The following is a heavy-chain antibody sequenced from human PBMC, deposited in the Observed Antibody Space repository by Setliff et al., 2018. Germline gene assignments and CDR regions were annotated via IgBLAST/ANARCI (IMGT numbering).Heavy chain of an antibody. D-gene: IGHD7-27*01. Sequence: SETLSLTCTISGGSISSYFWTWIRQPAGKGLEWIGRIYTSGSTNYNPSLKSRVTMSIDTSKNQFSLKLTSVTAADTAVYYCVRDLPELTGRSFDPWGQGTQVTVAS. J-gene: IGHJ5*01. CDR2: IYTSGST. CDR3: VRDLPELTGRSFDP. V-gene: IGHV4-4*07. CDR1: GGSISSYF.